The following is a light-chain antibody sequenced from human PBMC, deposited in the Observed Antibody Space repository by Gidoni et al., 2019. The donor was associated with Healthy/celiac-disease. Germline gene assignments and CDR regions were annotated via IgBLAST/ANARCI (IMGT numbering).Light chain of an antibody. J-gene: IGKJ2*01. CDR3: QQSYSTPYT. V-gene: IGKV1-39*01. Sequence: DIQMTQSPSSLSASVGDSVTITCLASQSISSYLNWYQQKPGKAPKLLSYAASSLQSGVPSRFSVSGSWTDFTLTISSLQPEDFATYYCQQSYSTPYTFGQGTKLEIK. CDR2: AAS. CDR1: QSISSY.